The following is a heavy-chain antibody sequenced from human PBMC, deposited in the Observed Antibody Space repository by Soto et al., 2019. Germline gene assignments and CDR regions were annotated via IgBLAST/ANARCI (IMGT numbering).Heavy chain of an antibody. J-gene: IGHJ4*02. CDR2: ISYDGSNK. CDR1: GFTFSSYA. CDR3: ARQCLGCYYFDY. V-gene: IGHV3-30-3*01. D-gene: IGHD6-19*01. Sequence: QVQLVESGGGVVQPGRSLRLSCAASGFTFSSYAMHWVRQAPGKGLEWVAVISYDGSNKYYADSVKGRFTISRDNSKNTLYLQMNSLRAEDTAGYYCARQCLGCYYFDYWGQGTLVTVSS.